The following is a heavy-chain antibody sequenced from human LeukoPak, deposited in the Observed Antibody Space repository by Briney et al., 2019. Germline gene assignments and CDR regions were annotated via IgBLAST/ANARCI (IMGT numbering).Heavy chain of an antibody. D-gene: IGHD2-21*02. V-gene: IGHV4-30-4*01. Sequence: SQTLSLTCTVSGGSISSGDYYWSWIRQPPGKGLEWIRYIYYSGSTYYNPSLKSRVTISVDTSKNQFSLKLSSVTAADTAVYYCARYCGGDCYASSGAFDIWGQGTMVTVSS. CDR1: GGSISSGDYY. CDR2: IYYSGST. CDR3: ARYCGGDCYASSGAFDI. J-gene: IGHJ3*02.